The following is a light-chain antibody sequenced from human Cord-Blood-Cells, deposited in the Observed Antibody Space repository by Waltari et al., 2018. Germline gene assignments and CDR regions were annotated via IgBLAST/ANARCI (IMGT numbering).Light chain of an antibody. CDR1: RSVSSN. V-gene: IGKV3-15*01. CDR2: GAS. Sequence: EIVMTQSPATLSVSPGERATLSCRASRSVSSNLAWYQQKPGQAPRLLIYGASTRATGIPARCSGSGSGTEFTLTISSLQSEDFAVYYCQQYNNWPPDTFGPGTKVDIK. J-gene: IGKJ3*01. CDR3: QQYNNWPPDT.